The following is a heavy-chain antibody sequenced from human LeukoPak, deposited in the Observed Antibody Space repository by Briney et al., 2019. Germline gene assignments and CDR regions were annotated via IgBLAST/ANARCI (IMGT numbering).Heavy chain of an antibody. V-gene: IGHV4-4*07. D-gene: IGHD3-10*01. CDR2: IYTSGST. J-gene: IGHJ4*02. Sequence: SETLSLTCTVSGGSISSYYRSWIRQPAGKGLEWIGRIYTSGSTNYNPSLKSRVTMSVDTSKNQFSLKLSSVTAADTAVYYCARDLPHPLVRGVIISGGIDYWGQGTLVTVSS. CDR1: GGSISSYY. CDR3: ARDLPHPLVRGVIISGGIDY.